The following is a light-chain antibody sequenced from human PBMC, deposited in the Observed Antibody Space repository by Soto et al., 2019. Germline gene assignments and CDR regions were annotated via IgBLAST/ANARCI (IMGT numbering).Light chain of an antibody. V-gene: IGLV1-51*01. CDR2: DDN. J-gene: IGLJ1*01. Sequence: QSVLTQPPSVSAAPVQNVTISCSGSSSNIGGNSVSWYQQLPGTSPKLLIYDDNKRPSGIPDLFSGSKSGTSATLGITGFQTGDEADYYCGSWDSSLSAYVFGTGTKV. CDR1: SSNIGGNS. CDR3: GSWDSSLSAYV.